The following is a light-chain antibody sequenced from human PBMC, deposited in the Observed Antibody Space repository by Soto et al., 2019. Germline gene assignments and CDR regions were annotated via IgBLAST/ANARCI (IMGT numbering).Light chain of an antibody. CDR2: DVN. J-gene: IGLJ3*02. CDR1: SSDVGGYNS. CDR3: SSFTSASTRV. Sequence: QSALTQPASVSGSPGQSITIPCTGTSSDVGGYNSVSWYQHHPGKAPKLMIYDVNNRPSGVSNRFSGSKSGNTASLTISGLQAEDEADYYCSSFTSASTRVFGGGTKVTVL. V-gene: IGLV2-14*01.